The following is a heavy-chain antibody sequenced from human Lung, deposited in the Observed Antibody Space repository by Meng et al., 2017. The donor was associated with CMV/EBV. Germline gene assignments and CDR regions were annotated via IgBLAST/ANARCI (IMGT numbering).Heavy chain of an antibody. Sequence: QGPLQESGPGLVQPSQTLSLTCTVSGGSISSGGYYWSWIRQHPGKGLEWIGYMDYRGSTFYNPSLKSRVTISVDTSKNQFSLKLSSVTAADTAVYFCARGELLWDYWGQGTLVTVSS. CDR3: ARGELLWDY. V-gene: IGHV4-30-4*08. CDR1: GGSISSGGYY. CDR2: MDYRGST. J-gene: IGHJ4*02. D-gene: IGHD2-2*01.